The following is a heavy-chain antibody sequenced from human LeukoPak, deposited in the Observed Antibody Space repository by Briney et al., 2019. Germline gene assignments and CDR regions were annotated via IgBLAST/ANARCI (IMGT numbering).Heavy chain of an antibody. Sequence: SGTLSLTCAVSGGSISTNNWWSWVRQPPGKGLEWIGEIYHTGSTNYSPSLRSRVTMSIDKSNNQFSLKLSSVTAADTAVYYCANSANYGDNSGYFDYWGQGTLVTVSS. J-gene: IGHJ4*02. CDR1: GGSISTNNW. V-gene: IGHV4-4*02. D-gene: IGHD4-23*01. CDR3: ANSANYGDNSGYFDY. CDR2: IYHTGST.